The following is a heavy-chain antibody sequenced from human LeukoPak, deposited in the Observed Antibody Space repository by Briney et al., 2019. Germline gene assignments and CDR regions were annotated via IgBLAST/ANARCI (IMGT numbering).Heavy chain of an antibody. CDR2: IYPGDSDT. CDR3: ARSREQHVFDY. V-gene: IGHV5-51*01. D-gene: IGHD6-6*01. Sequence: GGSLQISCQGSGSRFTSYWIGWARQMPGKGLEWMGIIYPGDSDTRYSPSFQGQVIISADKSISTAYLQWSSLKASDTAMYYCARSREQHVFDYWGQGTLVTVSS. J-gene: IGHJ4*02. CDR1: GSRFTSYW.